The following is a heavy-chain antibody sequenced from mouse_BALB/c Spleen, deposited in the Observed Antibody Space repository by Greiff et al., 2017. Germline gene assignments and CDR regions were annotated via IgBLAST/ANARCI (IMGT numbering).Heavy chain of an antibody. CDR2: IDPANGNT. V-gene: IGHV14-3*02. J-gene: IGHJ4*01. Sequence: EVQLQQSGAELVKPGASVKLSCTASGFNIKDTYMHWVKQRPEQGLEWIGRIDPANGNTKYDPKFQGKATITADTSSNTAYLQLSSLTSEDTAVYYCAREGSYDGYYDAMDYWGQGTSVTVSS. CDR1: GFNIKDTY. D-gene: IGHD2-3*01. CDR3: AREGSYDGYYDAMDY.